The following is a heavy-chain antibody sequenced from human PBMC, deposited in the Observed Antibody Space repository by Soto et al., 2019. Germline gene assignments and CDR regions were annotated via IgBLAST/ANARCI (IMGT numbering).Heavy chain of an antibody. J-gene: IGHJ4*02. Sequence: QVQLVESGGGVVQPGRSLRLSCAASGFTFSSYAMHWVRQAPGKGLEWVAVISYDGSNKYYADSVKGRFTISRDKSKNPLYLQMNSLRAEDTAVYHCAKGLGGCDGEYSYCDYWGQGSLVTVSS. V-gene: IGHV3-30*14. D-gene: IGHD4-17*01. CDR2: ISYDGSNK. CDR3: AKGLGGCDGEYSYCDY. CDR1: GFTFSSYA.